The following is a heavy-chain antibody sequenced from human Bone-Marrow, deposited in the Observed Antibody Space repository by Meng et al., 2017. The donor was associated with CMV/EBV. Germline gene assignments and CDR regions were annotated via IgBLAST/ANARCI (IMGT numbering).Heavy chain of an antibody. CDR3: AGWTFGVTYGLGS. D-gene: IGHD3-3*01. CDR2: IRVYNGNT. V-gene: IGHV1-18*01. CDR1: CHTFSTLA. Sequence: QVQLVKSECEVTRAGASVKVSSKTRCHTFSTLAFTWVRLAPGQGLEGMGWIRVYNGNTEYEQKLQGKVTITTDTSTSTVYMALRSLRSDDTAVYFCAGWTFGVTYGLGSWGHGTLVTVSS. J-gene: IGHJ4*01.